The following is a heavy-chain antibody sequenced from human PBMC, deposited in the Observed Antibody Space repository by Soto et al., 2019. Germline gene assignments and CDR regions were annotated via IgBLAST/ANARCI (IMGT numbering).Heavy chain of an antibody. CDR1: GFTLSGSA. CDR2: IRSKPNNYAT. V-gene: IGHV3-73*01. J-gene: IGHJ4*02. CDR3: TRHVADF. Sequence: GGSLRLSCAASGFTLSGSAIHWVRQASGKGLEWVGRIRSKPNNYATAYAASVKGRFTISRDDLKNTAYLRMNSLKTEDTAVYYCTRHVADFWGQGALVTVSS.